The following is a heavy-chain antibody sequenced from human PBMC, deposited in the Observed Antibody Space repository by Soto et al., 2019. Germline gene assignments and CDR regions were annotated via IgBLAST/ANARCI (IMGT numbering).Heavy chain of an antibody. Sequence: QVQLQESGPGLVKPSQTLSLTCTVSGDSFSSGDYYWSWIRQPPGKGLEWIGYIYYSASTHYNPSLRSRVTISLDTSKNQFSLKLSSVTAADTAVYYCVRDNYGDYDYWGQGTLVTDSS. CDR1: GDSFSSGDYY. D-gene: IGHD4-17*01. J-gene: IGHJ4*02. V-gene: IGHV4-30-4*01. CDR2: IYYSAST. CDR3: VRDNYGDYDY.